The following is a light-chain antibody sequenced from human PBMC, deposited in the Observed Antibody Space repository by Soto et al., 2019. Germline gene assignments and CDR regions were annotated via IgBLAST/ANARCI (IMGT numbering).Light chain of an antibody. J-gene: IGLJ2*01. Sequence: QSVLTQPASVSGSPGQSITISCTGTSSDVGGSNYVSWYQQHPGKAPKLMIYDVSNRPSGVSNRFSGSKSGNTASLTISGLQAEDEADYYCSSYTSSNTLAVFGGGTQLTVL. V-gene: IGLV2-14*01. CDR2: DVS. CDR1: SSDVGGSNY. CDR3: SSYTSSNTLAV.